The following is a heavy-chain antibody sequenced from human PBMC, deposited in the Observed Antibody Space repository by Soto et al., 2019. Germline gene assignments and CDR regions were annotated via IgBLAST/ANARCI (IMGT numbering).Heavy chain of an antibody. Sequence: EVYLLDSGGGLVQPGGSLRVSCVASRFTFDNYVMSWVRQAPGKGLEWVSSISDSGGSTYYADSVKGRFTTSRDNSKNTLQLQINSPRAEDTALYYCTKGWLDYWGQGTLVTVSS. D-gene: IGHD2-15*01. J-gene: IGHJ4*02. CDR3: TKGWLDY. V-gene: IGHV3-23*01. CDR2: ISDSGGST. CDR1: RFTFDNYV.